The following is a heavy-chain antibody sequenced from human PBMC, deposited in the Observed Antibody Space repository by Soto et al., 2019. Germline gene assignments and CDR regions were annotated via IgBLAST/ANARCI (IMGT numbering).Heavy chain of an antibody. V-gene: IGHV4-59*01. CDR3: ARDSGYNYGYFRWFDP. CDR2: IFYSGST. CDR1: GGSISNYY. D-gene: IGHD5-18*01. Sequence: PSETMSLTCTVSGGSISNYYWSWIRQPPGKGLEWIGHIFYSGSTNYNPALKSRVTISVDTSKNQFSLKLSSVTAADTAGYYCARDSGYNYGYFRWFDPWGQGTLVTVSS. J-gene: IGHJ5*02.